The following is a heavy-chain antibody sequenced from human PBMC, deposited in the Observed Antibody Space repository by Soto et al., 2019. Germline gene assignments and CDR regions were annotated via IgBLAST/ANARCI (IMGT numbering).Heavy chain of an antibody. CDR1: GFTFSCYC. CDR3: ARVPSSSGRAHFDY. V-gene: IGHV3-30*03. CDR2: ISYDGSNK. D-gene: IGHD2-15*01. J-gene: IGHJ4*02. Sequence: GGAPKISFAPPGFTFSCYCMPWVRPAPGKGLEWVAVISYDGSNKYYADSVKGRFTISRDNSKNTLYLQMNSLRAEDTAVYYCARVPSSSGRAHFDYWGQGTLVTVSS.